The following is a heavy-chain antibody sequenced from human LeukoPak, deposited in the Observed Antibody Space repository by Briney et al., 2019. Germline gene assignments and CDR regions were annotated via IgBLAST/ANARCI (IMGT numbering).Heavy chain of an antibody. Sequence: GGSLRLSCAASGFTFSSYSMNWVRQAPGKGLEWVSYISSSSSTIYYADSVKGRFTISRDNAKNSLYLQMNSLRAEDTAVYYCARDLVSGDYFWWSDPWGQGTLVTVSS. D-gene: IGHD4-17*01. CDR3: ARDLVSGDYFWWSDP. CDR1: GFTFSSYS. CDR2: ISSSSSTI. V-gene: IGHV3-48*01. J-gene: IGHJ5*02.